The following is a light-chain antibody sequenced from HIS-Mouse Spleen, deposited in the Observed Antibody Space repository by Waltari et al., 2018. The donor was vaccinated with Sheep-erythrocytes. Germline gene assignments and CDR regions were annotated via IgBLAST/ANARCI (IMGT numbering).Light chain of an antibody. CDR2: DVS. J-gene: IGLJ1*01. V-gene: IGLV2-11*01. CDR1: SSDVGGYTY. Sequence: QSALPQPRSVSGSPGQSVTISCTGTSSDVGGYTYVSWYQQHPGKAPKLMLYDVSKRPSGVPDRFSGSKSGNTASLTISGLQAEDEADYYCCSYAGSYNHVFATGTKVTVL. CDR3: CSYAGSYNHV.